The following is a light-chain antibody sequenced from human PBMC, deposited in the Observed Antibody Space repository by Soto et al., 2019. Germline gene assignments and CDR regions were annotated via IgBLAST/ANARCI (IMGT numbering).Light chain of an antibody. CDR2: HVI. J-gene: IGLJ1*01. CDR3: CSYAGSYTYV. Sequence: QSALTQPRSVSGSPGQSVTISCTGTSSDVGGYNFVSWYQQHPGKAPKLMIYHVITRPSGVPDRFSGSKSGDTASLTISGLQAEDEADYYCCSYAGSYTYVFGTVTKLTVL. V-gene: IGLV2-11*01. CDR1: SSDVGGYNF.